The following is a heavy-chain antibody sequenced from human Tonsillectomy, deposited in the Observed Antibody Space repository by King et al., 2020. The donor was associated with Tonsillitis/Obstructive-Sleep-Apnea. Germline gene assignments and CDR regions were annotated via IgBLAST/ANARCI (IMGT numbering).Heavy chain of an antibody. CDR2: IYYIGRT. D-gene: IGHD1-1*01. CDR3: ARRVQLERRGDAFNI. J-gene: IGHJ3*02. V-gene: IGHV4-39*01. Sequence: QLQESGPGLVKPSETLSLTCTVSGGSISSSTYYWGWIRQPPGKGLEWIGTIYYIGRTHYNPSLKTRVTISVDTTNNQFSLKLSSVTAADTAVYYCARRVQLERRGDAFNIWGQGTMVTVSS. CDR1: GGSISSSTYY.